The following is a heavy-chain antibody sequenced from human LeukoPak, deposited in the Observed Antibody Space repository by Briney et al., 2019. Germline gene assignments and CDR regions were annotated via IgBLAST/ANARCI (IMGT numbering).Heavy chain of an antibody. V-gene: IGHV1-18*01. J-gene: IGHJ4*02. CDR1: GYTFTSYG. CDR3: ARVNPPLTTVTTFDY. Sequence: ASVKVSCKASGYTFTSYGISWVRQAPGQGLEWMGWISAYNGNTNYAQKLQGRVTMTTDTSTSTAYMELSRLRSDDTAVYYCARVNPPLTTVTTFDYWGRGTLVTVSS. D-gene: IGHD4-17*01. CDR2: ISAYNGNT.